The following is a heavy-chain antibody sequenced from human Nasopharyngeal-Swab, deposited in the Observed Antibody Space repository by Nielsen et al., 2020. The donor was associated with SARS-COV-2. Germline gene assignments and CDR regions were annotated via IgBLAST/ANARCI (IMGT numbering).Heavy chain of an antibody. CDR2: INHGGST. Sequence: SETLSPTCAVYGGSFSGYYWSWIRQPPGKGLEWIGEINHGGSTNYNPSLKSRVTISVDTSKNQFSLKLSSVTAADTAVYYCARGHIAVEERSDWFDPWGQGTLVTVSS. J-gene: IGHJ5*02. CDR1: GGSFSGYY. D-gene: IGHD6-19*01. CDR3: ARGHIAVEERSDWFDP. V-gene: IGHV4-34*01.